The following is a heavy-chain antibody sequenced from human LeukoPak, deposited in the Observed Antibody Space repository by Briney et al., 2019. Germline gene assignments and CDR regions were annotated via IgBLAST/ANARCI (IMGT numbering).Heavy chain of an antibody. V-gene: IGHV3-30*04. J-gene: IGHJ6*02. CDR2: ISYDGSNK. CDR1: GFTFSSYA. CDR3: ARAPLGGMDV. Sequence: PGRSLRLSCAASGFTFSSYAMHWVRQAPGKGLEWVAVISYDGSNKYYAGSVKGRFTISRDNSKNTLYLQMNSLRAEDTAVYYCARAPLGGMDVWGQGTTDTVSS.